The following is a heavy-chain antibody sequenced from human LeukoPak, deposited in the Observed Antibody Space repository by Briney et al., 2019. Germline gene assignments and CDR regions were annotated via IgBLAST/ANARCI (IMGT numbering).Heavy chain of an antibody. Sequence: GASVKVSCKASGYTFNDYYMHWVRQAPGQGLEWMGWIKPNRGGTDYAQKFQDRVTMTRDTSISTVYTELNRLRSDDTAVYYCARGAAAYSSGPLDFWGQGTLVTVSS. J-gene: IGHJ4*02. CDR3: ARGAAAYSSGPLDF. V-gene: IGHV1-2*02. CDR1: GYTFNDYY. CDR2: IKPNRGGT. D-gene: IGHD6-19*01.